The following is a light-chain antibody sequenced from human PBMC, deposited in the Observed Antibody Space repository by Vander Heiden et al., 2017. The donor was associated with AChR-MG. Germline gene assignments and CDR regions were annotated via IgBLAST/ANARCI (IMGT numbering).Light chain of an antibody. J-gene: IGKJ4*01. CDR3: QQEDNLPLT. Sequence: DIQMTQSPSSLSASVGDRVTITCQASQDINNYLNWYQQKPGKAPKLLIYDASNLGTGVPSRFSGSGSGTDFTFTISSLQPEDIATYYCQQEDNLPLTFGGRTKVEIK. CDR1: QDINNY. V-gene: IGKV1-33*01. CDR2: DAS.